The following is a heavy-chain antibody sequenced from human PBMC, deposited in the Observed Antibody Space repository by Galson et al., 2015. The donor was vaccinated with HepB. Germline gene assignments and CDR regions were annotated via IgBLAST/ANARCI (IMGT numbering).Heavy chain of an antibody. CDR3: AGGPYTMIVAGIDY. Sequence: SLRLSCAASGFTFSSYAMHWVRQAPGKGLEWVAVISYDGSNKYYADSVKGRFTISRDNSKNTLYLQMNSLRAEDTAVYYCAGGPYTMIVAGIDYWGQGTLVTVSS. V-gene: IGHV3-30-3*01. CDR2: ISYDGSNK. CDR1: GFTFSSYA. D-gene: IGHD3-22*01. J-gene: IGHJ4*02.